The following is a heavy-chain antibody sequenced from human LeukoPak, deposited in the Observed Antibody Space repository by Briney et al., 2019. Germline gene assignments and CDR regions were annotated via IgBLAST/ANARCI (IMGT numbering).Heavy chain of an antibody. V-gene: IGHV4-61*02. CDR3: ARGQARLAWFDP. D-gene: IGHD6-19*01. CDR1: GGSISSGSYY. Sequence: SETLSLTCTVSGGSISSGSYYWSWIRQPAGKGLEWIGRIYTSGSTNYNPSLKSRVTISVDTSKNQFSLKLSSVTAADTAVYYCARGQARLAWFDPWGQGTLVTVSS. CDR2: IYTSGST. J-gene: IGHJ5*02.